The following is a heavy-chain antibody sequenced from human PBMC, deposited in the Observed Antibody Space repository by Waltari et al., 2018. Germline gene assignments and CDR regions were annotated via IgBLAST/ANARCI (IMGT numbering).Heavy chain of an antibody. D-gene: IGHD1-1*01. J-gene: IGHJ3*01. CDR1: GYTCPGYF. CDR2: INPNSGGT. Sequence: QVQLVQSGAEMKKRGASVKVSCVASGYTCPGYFIHWVRQAPGQGLEWMGRINPNSGGTNYAQKFQGRVTLTRDKSINTAYMDLSRLTSDDTGMYYCATWRENAFDVWGQGTMVTVST. V-gene: IGHV1-2*05. CDR3: ATWRENAFDV.